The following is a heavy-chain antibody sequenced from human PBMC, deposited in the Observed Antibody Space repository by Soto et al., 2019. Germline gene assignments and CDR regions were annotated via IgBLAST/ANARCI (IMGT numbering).Heavy chain of an antibody. J-gene: IGHJ4*02. CDR1: GGSFSGYY. V-gene: IGHV4-34*01. CDR2: INHSGST. CDR3: ARGGSFLAALLWFGERNFDY. Sequence: QVQLQQWGAGLLKPSETLSLTCAVYGGSFSGYYWSWIRQPPGKGLEWIGEINHSGSTNYNPSLKSRVTISVDTSKNQFSLKLSSVTAADTAVYYCARGGSFLAALLWFGERNFDYWGQGTLVTVSS. D-gene: IGHD3-10*01.